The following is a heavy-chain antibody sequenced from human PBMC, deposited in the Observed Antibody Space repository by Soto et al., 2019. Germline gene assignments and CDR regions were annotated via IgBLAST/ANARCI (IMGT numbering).Heavy chain of an antibody. J-gene: IGHJ5*02. V-gene: IGHV3-30-3*01. CDR2: ISYDGSNK. CDR1: GFTFSSYA. CDR3: ARGEPNWFDP. Sequence: QVQLVESGGGVVQPGRSLRLSCAASGFTFSSYAMHWVRQAPGKGLEWVAVISYDGSNKYYADSVKGRFTISRDNSKNTMYLQMNSRRAEDTAVYYCARGEPNWFDPWGQGALVTVAS.